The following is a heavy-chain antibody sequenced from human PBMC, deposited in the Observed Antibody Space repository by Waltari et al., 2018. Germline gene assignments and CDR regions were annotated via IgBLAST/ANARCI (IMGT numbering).Heavy chain of an antibody. Sequence: EVQLVESGGGLVQPGGSLRLSCAAPGFTFSNYWMSWVRQPPGKGLEWVANIAQDASENYYVGSVKGRFTISRDNAKNFLYLQMNSLRAEDTAVYYCGRCPRRDPLCDWGQGTLVSVSS. CDR1: GFTFSNYW. CDR3: GRCPRRDPLCD. CDR2: IAQDASEN. J-gene: IGHJ4*02. V-gene: IGHV3-7*04.